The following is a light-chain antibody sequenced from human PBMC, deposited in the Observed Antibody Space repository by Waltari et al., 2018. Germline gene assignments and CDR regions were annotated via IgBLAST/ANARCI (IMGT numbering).Light chain of an antibody. CDR2: DTT. V-gene: IGLV1-40*01. J-gene: IGLJ1*01. Sequence: QSVLPQPPSVSGAPGQRVTNPCTRSTSTIGAGDAVHRYQQHPGTAPKLLIYDTTNRPSGVPDRFSGSKSGTSASLAITGLQAEDEGDYFCQSYDRSLGGQFVFGTGTKVTV. CDR1: TSTIGAGDA. CDR3: QSYDRSLGGQFV.